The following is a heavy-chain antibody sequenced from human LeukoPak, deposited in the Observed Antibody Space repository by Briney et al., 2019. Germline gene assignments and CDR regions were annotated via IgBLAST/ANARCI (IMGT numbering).Heavy chain of an antibody. CDR3: VRYVVSGSGIYYFDY. V-gene: IGHV4-39*01. CDR1: GGSISSTSYF. Sequence: PSETLSLTCTVSGGSISSTSYFWSWLRQPPGKGLEWIASINYSGSTYYNPSLKSRVTISVDTSKNQFSLKLSSVTAADTAVFYCVRYVVSGSGIYYFDYWGQGTLVTVSS. CDR2: INYSGST. D-gene: IGHD3-10*01. J-gene: IGHJ4*02.